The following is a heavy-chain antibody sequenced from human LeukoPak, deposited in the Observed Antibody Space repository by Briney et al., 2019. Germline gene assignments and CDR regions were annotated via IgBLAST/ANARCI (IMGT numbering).Heavy chain of an antibody. CDR3: AAGYGSGSYSV. V-gene: IGHV3-11*01. Sequence: GSLRLSCAASGFTFNDFSDYYLSWIRQAPGKGLEWVSYISISVSTISHADSVKGRFTISRDNAKKSLSLQMDSLRAEDTAVYYCAAGYGSGSYSVWGQGTQVTVSS. D-gene: IGHD3-10*01. CDR1: GFTFNDFSDYY. CDR2: ISISVSTI. J-gene: IGHJ4*02.